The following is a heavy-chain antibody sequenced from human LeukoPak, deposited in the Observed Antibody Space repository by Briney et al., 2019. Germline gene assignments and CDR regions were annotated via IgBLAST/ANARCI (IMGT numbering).Heavy chain of an antibody. CDR1: GFTFSSYA. CDR3: TTGTLTYSALFTGQVGVNY. Sequence: GGSLRLSCAASGFTFSSYAMSWVRQAPGKGLEWVSAISGSGGSTYYVDSVKGRFTISRDNSKNTLYLQMNSLRAEDTAVYYCTTGTLTYSALFTGQVGVNYWGQGALVTVSS. D-gene: IGHD3-9*01. CDR2: ISGSGGST. V-gene: IGHV3-23*01. J-gene: IGHJ4*02.